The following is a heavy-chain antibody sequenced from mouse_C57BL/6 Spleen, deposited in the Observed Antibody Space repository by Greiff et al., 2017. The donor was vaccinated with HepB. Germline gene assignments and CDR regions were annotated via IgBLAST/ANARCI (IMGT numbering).Heavy chain of an antibody. J-gene: IGHJ3*01. Sequence: QVQLKESGAELVRPGASVTLSCKASGYTFTDYEMHWVKQTPVHGLEWIGAIDPETGGTAYNQKFKGKAILTADKSSSTAYMELRSLTSEDSAVYYSTRFSYDYDGAWFAYWGQGTLVTVSA. D-gene: IGHD2-4*01. CDR1: GYTFTDYE. CDR2: IDPETGGT. V-gene: IGHV1-15*01. CDR3: TRFSYDYDGAWFAY.